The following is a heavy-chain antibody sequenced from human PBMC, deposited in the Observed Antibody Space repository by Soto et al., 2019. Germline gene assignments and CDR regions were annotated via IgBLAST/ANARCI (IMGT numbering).Heavy chain of an antibody. CDR2: INPNSGGT. Sequence: ASVKVSCKASGYTFTGYYMHWVRQAPGQGLEWMGWINPNSGGTNYAQKFQGWVTMTRDTSISTAYMELSRLRSDDTAVYYCARDIAVAGTLGYYYYYYGMDVWGQGTTVTVSS. CDR3: ARDIAVAGTLGYYYYYYGMDV. D-gene: IGHD6-19*01. CDR1: GYTFTGYY. V-gene: IGHV1-2*04. J-gene: IGHJ6*02.